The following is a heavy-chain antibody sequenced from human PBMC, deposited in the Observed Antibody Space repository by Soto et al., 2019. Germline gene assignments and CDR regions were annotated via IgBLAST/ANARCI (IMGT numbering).Heavy chain of an antibody. Sequence: GGSLRRSGAASGFMFSTYDIGWVCQAPGKGLELVSVFGGSGRGTYYADSVKGRFTISRDNSKNTLYLQTDSLRPEDTAVYFCVRQAKLTSLTANVGYYYGLDIWGQGTTVTVSS. J-gene: IGHJ6*02. D-gene: IGHD1-20*01. V-gene: IGHV3-23*01. CDR3: VRQAKLTSLTANVGYYYGLDI. CDR1: GFMFSTYD. CDR2: FGGSGRGT.